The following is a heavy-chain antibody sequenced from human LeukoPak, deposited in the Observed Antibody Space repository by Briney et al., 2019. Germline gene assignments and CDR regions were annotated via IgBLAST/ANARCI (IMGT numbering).Heavy chain of an antibody. V-gene: IGHV3-21*01. CDR1: GFTFSSYS. J-gene: IGHJ4*02. Sequence: KTGGSLRLSCAASGFTFSSYSMNGVRQAPGEGLEWVSSISSSSSYIYYADSVKGRFTISRDNAKNSLYLQMNSLRAEDTAVYYCARVYSDVIIRGSDYWGQGTLVSVSS. CDR2: ISSSSSYI. D-gene: IGHD3-10*02. CDR3: ARVYSDVIIRGSDY.